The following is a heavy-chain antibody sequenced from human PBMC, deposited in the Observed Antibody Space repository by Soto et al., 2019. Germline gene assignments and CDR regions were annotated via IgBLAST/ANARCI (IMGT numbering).Heavy chain of an antibody. V-gene: IGHV3-74*01. CDR2: INSDGTTT. CDR1: GFTFNNFW. Sequence: VQLVESGGGLVQPGGSLRLSCAASGFTFNNFWMYWVRQTPEKGLVWVSGINSDGTTTIYADSVKGRFTISRDNAKNTLHRQMNSLTVEDTAIYYCVRDIRWGQGTLVTVSS. J-gene: IGHJ4*02. CDR3: VRDIR.